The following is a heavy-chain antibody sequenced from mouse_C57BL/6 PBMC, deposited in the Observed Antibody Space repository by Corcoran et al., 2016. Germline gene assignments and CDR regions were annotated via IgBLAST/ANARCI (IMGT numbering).Heavy chain of an antibody. V-gene: IGHV8-12*01. Sequence: QVTLKESGPGILQSSQTLSLACSFAGFSLSNSGMGVSWIRQPSGKGLEWLANIYCDDDKRYNPSLKRRLTISKDTSRNQVFLKITSVDTADTATYSFARSPSTGPLDYLCQGTTLAVSS. CDR3: ARSPSTGPLDY. D-gene: IGHD4-1*02. CDR2: IYCDDDK. CDR1: GFSLSNSGMG. J-gene: IGHJ2*01.